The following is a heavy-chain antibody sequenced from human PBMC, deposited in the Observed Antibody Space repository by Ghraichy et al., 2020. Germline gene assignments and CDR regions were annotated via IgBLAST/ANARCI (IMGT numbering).Heavy chain of an antibody. CDR3: ARDPEQSSSWYGVNWFDP. CDR2: ISSSSSTI. Sequence: GESLNISCAASGFTFSSYSMNWVRQAPGKGLEWVSYISSSSSTIYYADSVKGRFTISRDNAKNSLYLQMNSLRDEDTAVYYCARDPEQSSSWYGVNWFDPWGQGTLVTVSS. V-gene: IGHV3-48*02. CDR1: GFTFSSYS. D-gene: IGHD6-13*01. J-gene: IGHJ5*02.